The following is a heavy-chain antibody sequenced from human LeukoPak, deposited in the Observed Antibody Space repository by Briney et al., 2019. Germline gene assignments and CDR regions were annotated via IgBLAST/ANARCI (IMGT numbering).Heavy chain of an antibody. CDR2: IKQDGSEK. V-gene: IGHV3-7*01. CDR1: GFTFSSYE. J-gene: IGHJ3*02. CDR3: ARVTNWRDAFDI. Sequence: GGSLRLSCAASGFTFSSYEMNWVRQAPGKGLEWVANIKQDGSEKYYVDSVKGRFTISRDNAKNSLYLQMNSLRAEDTAVYYCARVTNWRDAFDIWGQGTMVTVSS. D-gene: IGHD7-27*01.